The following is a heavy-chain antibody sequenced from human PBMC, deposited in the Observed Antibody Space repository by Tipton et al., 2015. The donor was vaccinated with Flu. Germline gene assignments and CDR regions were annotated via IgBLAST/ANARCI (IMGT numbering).Heavy chain of an antibody. V-gene: IGHV4-61*02. D-gene: IGHD2/OR15-2a*01. J-gene: IGHJ5*02. CDR3: ARGGYDFGPHAWFDP. CDR1: GDSISSGGFY. Sequence: TLSLTCTVSGDSISSGGFYWGWVRQPAGKGLEWIGRIYSSGITKYNPSLKSRVTISIDTSKHQFSLKVTSVTAADTAVYYCARGGYDFGPHAWFDPWGQGRMVTVSS. CDR2: IYSSGIT.